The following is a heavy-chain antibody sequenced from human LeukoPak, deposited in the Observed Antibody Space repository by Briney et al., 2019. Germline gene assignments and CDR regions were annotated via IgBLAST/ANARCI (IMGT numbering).Heavy chain of an antibody. V-gene: IGHV1-2*02. D-gene: IGHD4-17*01. CDR3: ARDYGDYTLDY. CDR1: GYTFTSYY. J-gene: IGHJ4*02. CDR2: MNPNSGGT. Sequence: ASVKVSCKASGYTFTSYYIRWVRQAPGQGLEWMGWMNPNSGGTHYAQNFQGRVTMTRDTSTRTAYMELSRLRSDDTAVYYCARDYGDYTLDYWGQGTLVTVSP.